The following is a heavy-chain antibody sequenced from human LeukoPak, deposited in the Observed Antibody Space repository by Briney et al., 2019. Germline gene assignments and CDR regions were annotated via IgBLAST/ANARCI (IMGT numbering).Heavy chain of an antibody. CDR2: INNDASST. CDR1: GFTFSSYW. D-gene: IGHD2-21*02. CDR3: ASLVVTDNWAFDI. Sequence: GGSPRLSCAASGFTFSSYWMHWVRQAPGEGLVWVSRINNDASSTSYADSVKGRFTISRDNAKNTLYLQMNSLRAGDTAVYYCASLVVTDNWAFDIWGQGTMVIVSS. J-gene: IGHJ3*02. V-gene: IGHV3-74*01.